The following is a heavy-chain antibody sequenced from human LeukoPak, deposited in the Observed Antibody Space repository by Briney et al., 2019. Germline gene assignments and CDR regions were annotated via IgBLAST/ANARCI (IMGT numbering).Heavy chain of an antibody. CDR2: IYYSGST. CDR1: GGSISSYY. D-gene: IGHD3-22*01. V-gene: IGHV4-59*01. J-gene: IGHJ5*02. CDR3: ARDRYYYDSSGYGWFDP. Sequence: SETLSLTCTVSGGSISSYYWSWIRQPPGKGLEWIGYIYYSGSTNYNPSLKSRVTISVDTSKNQFSLKLSSVTAADTAVYYCARDRYYYDSSGYGWFDPWGQGTLVTVSS.